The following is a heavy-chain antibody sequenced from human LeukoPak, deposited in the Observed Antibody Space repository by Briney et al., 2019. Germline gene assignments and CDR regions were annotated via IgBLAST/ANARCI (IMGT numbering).Heavy chain of an antibody. CDR2: IYNTGST. CDR1: GGSFSGYY. Sequence: SETLSLTCAVYGGSFSGYYWSWIRQPPGKGLEWIGFIYNTGSTNYNPSLKSRVIISIDTSKNQFSLKLTSVTAADTAIYYCANGRSGWDAFDIWGQGTMVTVSS. J-gene: IGHJ3*02. V-gene: IGHV4-59*01. D-gene: IGHD6-19*01. CDR3: ANGRSGWDAFDI.